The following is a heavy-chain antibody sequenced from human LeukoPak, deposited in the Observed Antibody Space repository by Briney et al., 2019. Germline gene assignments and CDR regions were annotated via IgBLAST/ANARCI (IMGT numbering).Heavy chain of an antibody. V-gene: IGHV4-39*01. Sequence: SETLSLTCTVSGGSISNTRYYWGWIRQPPGKGLEWIGSIYYSGRSSYNPSLQSRVTISVDTSKSQFPLKLSSVTAADTAVYYCARHMFTSSWYYTFDIWGQGTMVTVSS. D-gene: IGHD6-13*01. CDR2: IYYSGRS. J-gene: IGHJ3*02. CDR1: GGSISNTRYY. CDR3: ARHMFTSSWYYTFDI.